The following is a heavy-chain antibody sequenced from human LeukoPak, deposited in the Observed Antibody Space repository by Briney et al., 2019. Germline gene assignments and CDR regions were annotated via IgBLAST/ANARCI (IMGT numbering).Heavy chain of an antibody. J-gene: IGHJ5*01. Sequence: ASVKVSCKTSGYTFSNSGLHWVPQAPGQSLEWMGWINAGNGNRKYSQKFQDRLTITRDTSASTVYMELNSLKSEDTAMYFCARGRGLIGTSRFDSWGQGTLVIVSS. V-gene: IGHV1-3*01. D-gene: IGHD3-10*01. CDR3: ARGRGLIGTSRFDS. CDR1: GYTFSNSG. CDR2: INAGNGNR.